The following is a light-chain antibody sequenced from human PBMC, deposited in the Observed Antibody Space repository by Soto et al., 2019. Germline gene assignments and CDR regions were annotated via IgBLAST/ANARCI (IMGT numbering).Light chain of an antibody. CDR1: QSISSY. J-gene: IGKJ1*01. Sequence: EIQMTQSLSSLSASVGDRVTITCRASQSISSYLNWYQQKPGKAPKLLIYAASSLQSGVPSRFSGSGSGTDFTLTISSLQPEDFATYYCQQSYSTPRTFGQGTKVDIK. V-gene: IGKV1-39*01. CDR2: AAS. CDR3: QQSYSTPRT.